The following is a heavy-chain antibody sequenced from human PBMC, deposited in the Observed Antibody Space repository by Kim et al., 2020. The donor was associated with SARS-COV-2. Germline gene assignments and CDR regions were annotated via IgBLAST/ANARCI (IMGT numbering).Heavy chain of an antibody. J-gene: IGHJ4*02. Sequence: QKFQGRVTITADESTSTAYMELSSLRSEDTAVYYCARARHYYDSSGYYYYWGQGTLVTVSS. CDR3: ARARHYYDSSGYYYY. D-gene: IGHD3-22*01. V-gene: IGHV1-69*01.